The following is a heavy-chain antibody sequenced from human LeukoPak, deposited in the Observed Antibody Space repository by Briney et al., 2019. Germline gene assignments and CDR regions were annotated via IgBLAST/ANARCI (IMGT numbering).Heavy chain of an antibody. D-gene: IGHD6-19*01. Sequence: ASVKVSFKASGYTFTSYYMHWVRQAPGQGLEWMGIINPSGGSTSYAQKFQGRVTMTRDTSTSTVYMELSSLRSEDTAVYYCARASRGYSSGWNWFDPWGQGTLVTVSS. CDR3: ARASRGYSSGWNWFDP. J-gene: IGHJ5*02. CDR2: INPSGGST. CDR1: GYTFTSYY. V-gene: IGHV1-46*01.